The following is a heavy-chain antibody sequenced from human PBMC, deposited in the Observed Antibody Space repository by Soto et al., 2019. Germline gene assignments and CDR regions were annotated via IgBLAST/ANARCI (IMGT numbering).Heavy chain of an antibody. D-gene: IGHD2-2*01. V-gene: IGHV3-23*01. CDR3: AKGSSAVPEGNYCDT. CDR2: ITGGGIST. Sequence: EVQLLESGGGLVQPGGSLRLSCAASGLAFRNYAMSWVRQAPGKGLEWVSGITGGGISTYFADFAKGRFTISRDNSKNTLYLQMNSLRSEETAGYYCAKGSSAVPEGNYCDTWGQGTLVTVSS. CDR1: GLAFRNYA. J-gene: IGHJ5*02.